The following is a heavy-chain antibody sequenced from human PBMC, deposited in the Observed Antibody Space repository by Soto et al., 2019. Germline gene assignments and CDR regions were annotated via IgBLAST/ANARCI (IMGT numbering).Heavy chain of an antibody. J-gene: IGHJ5*02. CDR1: GFTFSSYG. Sequence: QVQLVESGGGVVQPGRSLRFSCAASGFTFSSYGMHWVRQAPGKGLEWVAVISYDGSNKYYADSVKGRFTISRDNSKNTLYLQMNSLRAEDTAVYYCAKDLIASAVAGGNWSDPWGQGTLVTVSS. D-gene: IGHD6-19*01. CDR3: AKDLIASAVAGGNWSDP. CDR2: ISYDGSNK. V-gene: IGHV3-30*18.